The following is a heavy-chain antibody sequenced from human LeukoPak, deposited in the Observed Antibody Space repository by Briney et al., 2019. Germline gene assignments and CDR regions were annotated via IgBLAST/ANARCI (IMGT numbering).Heavy chain of an antibody. J-gene: IGHJ3*02. Sequence: PGGSLRLSCAASGFTFSSYSMNWVRQAPGKGLEWVAFIRYYGTNKYYADSVKGRFTISRDNSKNTLYLQMNSLRAEDTAVYYCAREAEVRGGVTAFDIWGQGTMVTVSS. D-gene: IGHD3-16*01. V-gene: IGHV3-30*02. CDR1: GFTFSSYS. CDR3: AREAEVRGGVTAFDI. CDR2: IRYYGTNK.